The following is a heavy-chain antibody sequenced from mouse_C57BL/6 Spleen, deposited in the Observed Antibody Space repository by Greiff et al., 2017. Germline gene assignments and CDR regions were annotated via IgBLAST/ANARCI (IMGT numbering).Heavy chain of an antibody. V-gene: IGHV1-81*01. J-gene: IGHJ4*01. CDR1: GYTFTSYG. D-gene: IGHD2-5*01. CDR3: ARDSNFLYYYAMDY. CDR2: IYPRSGNT. Sequence: VQLQESGAELARPGASVKLSCKASGYTFTSYGISWVKQRTGQGLEWIGEIYPRSGNTYYNEKFKGKATLTADKSSSTAYMELRSLTSDDSAVYFCARDSNFLYYYAMDYWGQGTSVTVSS.